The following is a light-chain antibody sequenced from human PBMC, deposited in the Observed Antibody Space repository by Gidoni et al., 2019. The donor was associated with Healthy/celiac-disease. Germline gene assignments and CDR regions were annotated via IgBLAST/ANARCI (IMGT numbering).Light chain of an antibody. CDR2: DAS. CDR1: QSFSSSY. Sequence: DILFTHSPRTLSLSPGERATLPCRASQSFSSSYLAWYQQKPGKAPRLLIYDASSRSTGRPDRLRGSGYGREFTTTISRLEHEDFVVYYCQQYGSPPPHTFGGGTKVEIK. CDR3: QQYGSPPPHT. V-gene: IGKV3-20*01. J-gene: IGKJ4*01.